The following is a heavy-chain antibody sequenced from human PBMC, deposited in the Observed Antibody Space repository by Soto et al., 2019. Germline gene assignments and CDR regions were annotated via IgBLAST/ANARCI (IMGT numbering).Heavy chain of an antibody. Sequence: SETLSLTCTVSGGSISSYYWSWIRQPPGKGLEWIGYIYYSGSTNYNPSLKSRVTISVDTSKNQFSLKLSSVTVADTAVYYCARGTTTVSEYFQHWGQGTLVTVSS. V-gene: IGHV4-59*01. CDR1: GGSISSYY. CDR2: IYYSGST. CDR3: ARGTTTVSEYFQH. D-gene: IGHD4-17*01. J-gene: IGHJ1*01.